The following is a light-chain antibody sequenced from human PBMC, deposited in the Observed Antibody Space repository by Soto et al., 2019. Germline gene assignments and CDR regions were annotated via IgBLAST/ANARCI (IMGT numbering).Light chain of an antibody. CDR3: QSYDSSLSGYV. Sequence: SVLTQPRSVCGAPGQTVIISCSGSSSNLGAPYDVNWFRQLPGTVPRLLIYGNNNRPSGVPDRFSGSKSGTSASLAITGLQAEDEADYYCQSYDSSLSGYVCGTGTKVTVL. J-gene: IGLJ1*01. CDR2: GNN. V-gene: IGLV1-40*01. CDR1: SSNLGAPYD.